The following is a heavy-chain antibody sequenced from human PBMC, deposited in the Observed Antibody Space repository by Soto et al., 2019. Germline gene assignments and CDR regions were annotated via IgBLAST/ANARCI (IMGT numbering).Heavy chain of an antibody. CDR1: GGTFSSYA. CDR2: IIPIFGTA. V-gene: IGHV1-69*01. J-gene: IGHJ6*02. CDR3: ARGWGSSSPSYYYYYGMDV. D-gene: IGHD6-6*01. Sequence: QVQLVQSGAEVKKPGSSVKVSCKASGGTFSSYAISWVRQAPGQGLEWMGGIIPIFGTANYAQKFQGRVTITADESTSTAYMELSSLRSEETAVYYCARGWGSSSPSYYYYYGMDVWGQGTTVTVSS.